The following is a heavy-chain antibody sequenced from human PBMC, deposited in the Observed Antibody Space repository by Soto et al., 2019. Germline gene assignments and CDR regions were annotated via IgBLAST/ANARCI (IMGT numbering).Heavy chain of an antibody. V-gene: IGHV3-21*01. CDR2: ISSGTGYI. J-gene: IGHJ4*02. Sequence: EVQLVESGGGLVKPGGSLRLSCAASGFIFSSYSINWVRQAPGKGLEWVSSISSGTGYIYYADSVKGRFTISRDNAKHSLYLQMNSLRAEDTAVYYCARDGGYCSRTNCYIDPLGYWGQGTLVTVSS. CDR1: GFIFSSYS. CDR3: ARDGGYCSRTNCYIDPLGY. D-gene: IGHD2-2*02.